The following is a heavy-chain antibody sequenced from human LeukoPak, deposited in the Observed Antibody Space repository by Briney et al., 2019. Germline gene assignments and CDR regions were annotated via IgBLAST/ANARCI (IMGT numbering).Heavy chain of an antibody. D-gene: IGHD3-10*01. CDR3: TTDLNQRLKWFGNPLDH. CDR1: GFTFSTYG. J-gene: IGHJ4*02. CDR2: IKSETDGATT. Sequence: PGGSLRLSCAASGFTFSTYGMHWVRQAPGKGLQWVGHIKSETDGATTDYAAAVEGRFTISRDDSKKMLYLQMSSLKTEDTAVYFCTTDLNQRLKWFGNPLDHWGQGTPVTVSS. V-gene: IGHV3-15*01.